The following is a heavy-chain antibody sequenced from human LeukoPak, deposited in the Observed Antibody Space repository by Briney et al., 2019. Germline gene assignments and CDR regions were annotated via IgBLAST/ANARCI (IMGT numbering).Heavy chain of an antibody. Sequence: PGGSLRLSCAASGFTFTNYGIHWFRLAPGKGLEWVAVISSDGSNKHYADSVKGRFTISRDDSKNTLYLQMNSLRVDDTALYYCTTFDMWGQGTMVTVSS. V-gene: IGHV3-30*03. CDR2: ISSDGSNK. J-gene: IGHJ3*02. CDR1: GFTFTNYG. CDR3: TTFDM.